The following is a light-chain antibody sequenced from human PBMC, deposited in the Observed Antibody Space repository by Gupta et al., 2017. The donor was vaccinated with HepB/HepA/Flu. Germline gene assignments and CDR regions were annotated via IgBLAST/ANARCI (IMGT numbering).Light chain of an antibody. CDR2: DAS. Sequence: DIQMTQSPSSLSASVGDRVTITCLASQDILNYLNWYQQKPGKAPKLLIYDASNLESGVPSRFSGSRSGTQFTFTISSLQPEDIATYYCQQDDNLRITFGQGTRLEIK. CDR3: QQDDNLRIT. J-gene: IGKJ5*01. V-gene: IGKV1-33*01. CDR1: QDILNY.